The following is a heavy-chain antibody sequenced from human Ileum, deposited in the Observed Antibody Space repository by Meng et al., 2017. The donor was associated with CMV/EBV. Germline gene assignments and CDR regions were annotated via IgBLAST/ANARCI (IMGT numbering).Heavy chain of an antibody. J-gene: IGHJ5*02. CDR1: GFKFSAST. V-gene: IGHV3-64*02. Sequence: GGSLRLSCAASGFKFSASTMHWVRQAPGKGLEYVAAISSNGISTYYADSVRDRFTVSRDNSKNTVYLQMGRLTIEDTALYFCARDQWVHDIMTGCLLDLWGQGTLVTVSS. CDR3: ARDQWVHDIMTGCLLDL. CDR2: ISSNGIST. D-gene: IGHD3-9*01.